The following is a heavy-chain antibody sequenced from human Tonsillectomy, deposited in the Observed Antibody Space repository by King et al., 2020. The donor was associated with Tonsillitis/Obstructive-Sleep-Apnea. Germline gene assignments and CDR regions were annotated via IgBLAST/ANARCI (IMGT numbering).Heavy chain of an antibody. CDR2: ISGSGGST. CDR1: GFTFSSYA. J-gene: IGHJ6*02. Sequence: VQLVESGGGLVQPGGSLRLSCAASGFTFSSYAMSWVRQAPGKGLEWVSAISGSGGSTYYADSVKGRFTISRDNYKNTLYLQMNSLRAEDTAVYYCAKAKEYCSGGSCYSYYYYGMDVWGQGTTVTVSS. CDR3: AKAKEYCSGGSCYSYYYYGMDV. V-gene: IGHV3-23*04. D-gene: IGHD2-15*01.